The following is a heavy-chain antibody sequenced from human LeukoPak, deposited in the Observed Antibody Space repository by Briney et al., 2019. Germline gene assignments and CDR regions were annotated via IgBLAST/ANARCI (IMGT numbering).Heavy chain of an antibody. CDR1: EFNINDHW. D-gene: IGHD3-10*01. CDR3: ARGHYGLGS. V-gene: IGHV3-7*04. Sequence: GGSLSLSCSPSEFNINDHWMSWVRPAAGGGLEWVAHMNQAGSETQYVDSVKGRFTISRDNAKNSLFLHMNSLRPEDTAVYYCARGHYGLGSWGQGTLVTVSS. CDR2: MNQAGSET. J-gene: IGHJ5*01.